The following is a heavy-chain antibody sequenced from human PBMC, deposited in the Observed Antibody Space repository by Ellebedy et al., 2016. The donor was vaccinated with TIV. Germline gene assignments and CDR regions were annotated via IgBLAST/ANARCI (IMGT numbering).Heavy chain of an antibody. CDR1: RDTFINYY. CDR2: ISPSGGRT. D-gene: IGHD6-19*01. Sequence: ASVKVSCKASRDTFINYYIDWVRQAPGQGLEWMGPISPSGGRTTYAEKMQGRVTMTRDTSTNTVYVELSSLRSEDTAVYYCARGASGWYKNYYYYGMDVWGQGTTVTVS. CDR3: ARGASGWYKNYYYYGMDV. J-gene: IGHJ6*02. V-gene: IGHV1-46*04.